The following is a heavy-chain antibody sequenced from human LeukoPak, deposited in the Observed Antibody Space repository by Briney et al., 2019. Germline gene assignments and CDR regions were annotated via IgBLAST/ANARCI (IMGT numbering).Heavy chain of an antibody. V-gene: IGHV3-74*01. CDR2: VIRDGSST. D-gene: IGHD5-24*01. Sequence: PGGSLRLSCAASGFTLSDYGMHWVRQAPGKGLEWVSRVIRDGSSTNYADSVKGRFTISRDNAKNTLYLQMSSLRAEDTAVYFCVRDGDDFNFDYWGQGSLVTVSS. CDR1: GFTLSDYG. J-gene: IGHJ4*02. CDR3: VRDGDDFNFDY.